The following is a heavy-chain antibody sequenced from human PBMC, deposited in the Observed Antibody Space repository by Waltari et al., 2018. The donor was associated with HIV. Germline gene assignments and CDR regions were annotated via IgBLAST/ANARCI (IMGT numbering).Heavy chain of an antibody. CDR2: IIPIFGTA. J-gene: IGHJ4*02. V-gene: IGHV1-69*01. CDR3: ARGSWDYFWGSYQTIRYFDY. CDR1: GGTFSSYA. D-gene: IGHD3-16*02. Sequence: QVQLVQSGAEVKKPGSSVKVSCKASGGTFSSYAISWVRQAPGQGLEWMGGIIPIFGTANYAQKFQGRVTITAGESTSTAYMELSSLRSEDTAVYYCARGSWDYFWGSYQTIRYFDYWGQGTLVTVSS.